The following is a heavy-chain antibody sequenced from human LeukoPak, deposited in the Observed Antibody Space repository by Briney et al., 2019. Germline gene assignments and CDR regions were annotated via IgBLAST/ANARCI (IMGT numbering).Heavy chain of an antibody. V-gene: IGHV4-59*11. CDR1: GDSIRNHY. D-gene: IGHD2-15*01. J-gene: IGHJ4*01. CDR2: IHYSGSP. CDR3: ARVSLSGYCSGASCYFDY. Sequence: SSETLSLTCTVSGDSIRNHYWSWIRQPPGKGLECIGVIHYSGSPNYNPSVKSRVTISVDTPKNQFSLKLNSVTAADTAVYFCARVSLSGYCSGASCYFDYWGHGTLVTVSS.